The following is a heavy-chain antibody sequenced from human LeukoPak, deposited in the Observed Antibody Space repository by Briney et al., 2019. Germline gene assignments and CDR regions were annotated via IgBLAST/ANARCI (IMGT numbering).Heavy chain of an antibody. Sequence: GGSLRLSCTASGLSFSNAWMSWVRQAPGKGLEWVGRIISRTSGGATDYAGPVRGRFTISRDDSQNTRYLQMNSLKTEDTAVYYRTTERHSYDVTGYSYFDYWPQGIPVTVSS. J-gene: IGHJ4*02. V-gene: IGHV3-15*01. D-gene: IGHD3-22*01. CDR3: TTERHSYDVTGYSYFDY. CDR2: IISRTSGGAT. CDR1: GLSFSNAW.